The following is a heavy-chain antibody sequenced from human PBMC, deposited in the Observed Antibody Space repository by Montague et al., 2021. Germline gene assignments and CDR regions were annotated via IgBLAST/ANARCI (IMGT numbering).Heavy chain of an antibody. D-gene: IGHD5-24*01. J-gene: IGHJ5*02. CDR3: ARGWQKRFDP. CDR1: GDGVSSNDAT. V-gene: IGHV6-1*01. CDR2: TYYRSKWYN. Sequence: CVISGDGVSSNDATWNWIRQSPSRGLEWLGRTYYRSKWYNEYAISVKSRITVNPDTSKNQFSLLLNSVTPEDTAVYYCARGWQKRFDPWGQGTLVTVFS.